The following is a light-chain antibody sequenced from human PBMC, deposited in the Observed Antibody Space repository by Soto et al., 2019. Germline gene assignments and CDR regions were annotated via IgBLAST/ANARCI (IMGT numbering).Light chain of an antibody. V-gene: IGKV3-20*01. CDR3: QQYEKWPPSIT. CDR2: GAS. Sequence: EIVLTQSPGTLSLSPGERATLSFRASQSVSNNYLAWYQQKPGKATRLLIYGASNRATGIPDRFSGSGSGTEFTLTISSLQSEDFAVYYCQQYEKWPPSITFGQGTRLEIK. J-gene: IGKJ5*01. CDR1: QSVSNNY.